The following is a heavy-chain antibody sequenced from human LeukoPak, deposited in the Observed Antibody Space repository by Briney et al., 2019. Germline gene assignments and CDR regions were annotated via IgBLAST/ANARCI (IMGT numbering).Heavy chain of an antibody. J-gene: IGHJ4*02. V-gene: IGHV4-4*07. CDR1: GASISSYH. D-gene: IGHD5-18*01. Sequence: SETLSLTCSVSGASISSYHWSWIRQPAGAGLEWIGRIYTSGRTNYNPSLNSRVTMSVDTSKNQFSLKLNSVTAADTAVYYCARDYSYPDYWGQGALVTVSS. CDR2: IYTSGRT. CDR3: ARDYSYPDY.